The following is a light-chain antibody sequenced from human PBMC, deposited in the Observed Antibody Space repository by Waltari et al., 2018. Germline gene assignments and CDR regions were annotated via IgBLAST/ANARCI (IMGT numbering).Light chain of an antibody. CDR2: KTP. CDR3: QQYNSYSLLT. Sequence: DIQMTQSPSTLPASVGDRFTITCRASQCISNWFAWYQQKPRKAPKLLIYKTPTLESEVPSKFSGSGSETEFTLTISSLQPDVFATYYCQQYNSYSLLTFGGGTKVEIK. J-gene: IGKJ4*01. V-gene: IGKV1-5*03. CDR1: QCISNW.